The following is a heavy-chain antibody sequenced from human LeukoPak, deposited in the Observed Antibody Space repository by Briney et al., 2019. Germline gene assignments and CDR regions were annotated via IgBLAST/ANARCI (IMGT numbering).Heavy chain of an antibody. CDR1: GGSISSYY. Sequence: SETLSLTCTVSGGSISSYYWSWIRQPPGKGLEWIGYIYYSGSTNYNPSLKSRVTISVDTSKNQFSLKLSSVTAADTAVYYCARQGYSYGDYYGMDVWGQGTTVTVSS. J-gene: IGHJ6*02. D-gene: IGHD5-18*01. V-gene: IGHV4-59*08. CDR3: ARQGYSYGDYYGMDV. CDR2: IYYSGST.